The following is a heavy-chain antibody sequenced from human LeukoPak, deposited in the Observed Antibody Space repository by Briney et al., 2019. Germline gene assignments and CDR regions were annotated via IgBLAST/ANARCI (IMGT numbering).Heavy chain of an antibody. CDR2: FNPADSDT. V-gene: IGHV5-51*01. D-gene: IGHD6-13*01. CDR1: GYSFNIYW. CDR3: IRLEQKTGYSDY. J-gene: IGHJ4*02. Sequence: GESLKISWKGSGYSFNIYWLAWVRQMPGKGLEWMGIFNPADSDTRYSPSFQGQVTISDDKSISTAYLQWSSLEASYSAMYYYIRLEQKTGYSDYWGQGTLVTVSS.